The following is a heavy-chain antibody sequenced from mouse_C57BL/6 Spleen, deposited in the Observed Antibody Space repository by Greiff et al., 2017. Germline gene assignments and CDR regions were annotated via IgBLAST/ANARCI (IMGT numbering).Heavy chain of an antibody. CDR3: AREDDYDAC. J-gene: IGHJ2*01. CDR2: ISDGGSYT. V-gene: IGHV5-4*01. D-gene: IGHD2-4*01. CDR1: GFTFSSYA. Sequence: EVQRVESGGGLVKPGGSLKLSCAASGFTFSSYAMSWVRQTPEKRLEWVATISDGGSYTYYPDNVKGGFTISRDNTKNNLYLQMSHLKSEDTAMYYCAREDDYDACWGQGTTLTVSS.